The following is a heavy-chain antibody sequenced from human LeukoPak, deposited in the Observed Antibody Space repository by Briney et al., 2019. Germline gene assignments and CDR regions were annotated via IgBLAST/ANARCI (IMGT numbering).Heavy chain of an antibody. Sequence: SVKVSCKASGGTFSNYAISWVRQAHGQGLEWMGTIIPVFDTANYAQKFQGRVTITADESTSTAYMELSSLRSEDTAVYYCARQTSGGYTVFFGKPRGHWFDPWGQGTLVTVSS. CDR1: GGTFSNYA. J-gene: IGHJ5*02. V-gene: IGHV1-69*13. CDR3: ARQTSGGYTVFFGKPRGHWFDP. D-gene: IGHD3-3*01. CDR2: IIPVFDTA.